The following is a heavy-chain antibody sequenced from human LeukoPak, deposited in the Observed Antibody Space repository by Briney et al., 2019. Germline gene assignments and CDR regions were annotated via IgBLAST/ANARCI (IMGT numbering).Heavy chain of an antibody. V-gene: IGHV3-48*02. Sequence: PGGSLRISCAASGFTFSSYSMKWVRQAPGKGLEWVSYISSSSNAMDYADSVKGRFTISRDNAKNSLFLQMNSLRDEDTAVYYCAKDWPSEWQQLPDYDAVDVWGQGTMVTVSS. CDR2: ISSSSNAM. CDR1: GFTFSSYS. CDR3: AKDWPSEWQQLPDYDAVDV. J-gene: IGHJ3*01. D-gene: IGHD6-13*01.